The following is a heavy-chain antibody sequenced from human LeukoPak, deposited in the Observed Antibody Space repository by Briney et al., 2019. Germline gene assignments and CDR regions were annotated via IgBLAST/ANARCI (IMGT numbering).Heavy chain of an antibody. D-gene: IGHD3-10*01. J-gene: IGHJ4*02. CDR3: ADFGSGSYIFDY. Sequence: GGSLRLSCVASAFTFSTYAMSWVRQAPGKGPEWVSGISSAGDSTFYADSVKGRFTISRDNSKNTLYLQMNYVRVEDTAIYYCADFGSGSYIFDYWGQGTLVTVSS. CDR2: ISSAGDST. CDR1: AFTFSTYA. V-gene: IGHV3-23*01.